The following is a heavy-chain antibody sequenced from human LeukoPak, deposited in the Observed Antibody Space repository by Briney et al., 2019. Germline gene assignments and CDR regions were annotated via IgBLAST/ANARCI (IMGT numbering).Heavy chain of an antibody. V-gene: IGHV4-59*01. CDR2: IYYSGGT. D-gene: IGHD3-10*01. CDR3: ANGHGAGTFYRGLFDS. Sequence: SETLSLTCSGSGASFGTNYWSWIRQAPGKGREWVGYIYYSGGTNDNPSLKGRVTISADTCNNQFTLNLRSVTDADTAVYYCANGHGAGTFYRGLFDSWGQGIPVTVSS. J-gene: IGHJ4*02. CDR1: GASFGTNY.